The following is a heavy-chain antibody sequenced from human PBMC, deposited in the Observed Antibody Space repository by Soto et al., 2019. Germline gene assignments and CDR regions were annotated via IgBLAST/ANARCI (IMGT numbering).Heavy chain of an antibody. CDR3: AKDRSTLYSGYDFSSFDY. Sequence: PGGSLRLSCAASGFTFSSYAMSWVRQAPGKGLEWVSAISGSGGSTYYADSVKGRFTISRDNSKNTLYLQMNSLRAEDTAVYYCAKDRSTLYSGYDFSSFDYWGQGTLVTVSS. D-gene: IGHD5-12*01. V-gene: IGHV3-23*01. CDR1: GFTFSSYA. J-gene: IGHJ4*02. CDR2: ISGSGGST.